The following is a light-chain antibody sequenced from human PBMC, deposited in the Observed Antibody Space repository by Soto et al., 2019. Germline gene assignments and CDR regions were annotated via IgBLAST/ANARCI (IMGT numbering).Light chain of an antibody. CDR3: LQCGSSPAWT. CDR1: QSVSSSD. V-gene: IGKV3-20*01. Sequence: IVLTQSPGTLSLSPLEVGSRRVMASQSVSSSDLAWYQQKAGQTPRLLIYGASSRATGIPDRFSGSGSGTDFTLTISRLEPEDFAVYYCLQCGSSPAWTFGQGTKVDIK. CDR2: GAS. J-gene: IGKJ1*01.